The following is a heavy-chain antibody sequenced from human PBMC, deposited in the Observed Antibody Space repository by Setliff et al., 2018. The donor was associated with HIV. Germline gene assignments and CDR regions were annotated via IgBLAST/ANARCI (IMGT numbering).Heavy chain of an antibody. Sequence: SETLSLTCSVSGYSISNGYYWGWIRQPPGKGLEWVGTIYQTGNTYYSPSLKSRVTVSMDTSRNRFSGKLNSANAADTAVYYCARQAWHYDRDGYFIDYWGQGMLVTVSS. D-gene: IGHD3-22*01. V-gene: IGHV4-38-2*02. J-gene: IGHJ4*02. CDR2: IYQTGNT. CDR3: ARQAWHYDRDGYFIDY. CDR1: GYSISNGYY.